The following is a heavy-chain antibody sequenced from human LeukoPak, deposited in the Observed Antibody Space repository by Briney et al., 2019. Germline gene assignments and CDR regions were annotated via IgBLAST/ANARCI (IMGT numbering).Heavy chain of an antibody. CDR1: GLTFSSYS. V-gene: IGHV3-21*01. CDR2: ISSSSSYI. D-gene: IGHD5-12*01. J-gene: IGHJ4*02. CDR3: AREGATPQKSVDY. Sequence: GGSLRLSRAASGLTFSSYSMNWVRQAPGKGLEWVSSISSSSSYIYYADSVKGRFTISRDNAKNSLYLQMNSLRAEDTAVYYCAREGATPQKSVDYWGQGTLVTVSS.